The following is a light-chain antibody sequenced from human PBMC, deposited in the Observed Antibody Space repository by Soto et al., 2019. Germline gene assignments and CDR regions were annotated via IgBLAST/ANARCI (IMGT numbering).Light chain of an antibody. Sequence: DIQLTQSPSFLSASVGDRVTITCRASQATRSYLVWYQQKPGKAPKVLIYAASSLQSGVPSRFSGSRSGPDFTLTISSLQPEDFATYYCQQSYSSPPTFGQGTKVDI. J-gene: IGKJ1*01. V-gene: IGKV1-39*01. CDR1: QATRSY. CDR2: AAS. CDR3: QQSYSSPPT.